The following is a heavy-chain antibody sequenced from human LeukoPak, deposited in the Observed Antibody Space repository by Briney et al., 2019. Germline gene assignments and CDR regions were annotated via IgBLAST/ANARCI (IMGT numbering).Heavy chain of an antibody. CDR1: GYSITSGYY. V-gene: IGHV4-38-2*02. CDR3: ARCNSGCPDY. CDR2: IHHSGST. D-gene: IGHD3-10*01. Sequence: SETLSLTCTVSGYSITSGYYWGWIRQPPGKGLEWIGSIHHSGSTYYSPSLKSRVTISVDTSKNQVSLKLNSVTAADTAVYYCARCNSGCPDYWGQGTLVTVSS. J-gene: IGHJ4*02.